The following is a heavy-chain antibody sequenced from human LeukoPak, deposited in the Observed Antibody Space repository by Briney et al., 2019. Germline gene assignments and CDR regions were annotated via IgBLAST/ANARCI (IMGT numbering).Heavy chain of an antibody. CDR3: ARHHRSSSWYDY. V-gene: IGHV4-39*01. D-gene: IGHD6-13*01. J-gene: IGHJ4*02. CDR1: GGSISSSSYY. CDR2: IYYSGST. Sequence: SETLSLTCTVSGGSISSSSYYWGWIRQPPGKGLEWIGSIYYSGSTYYNPSLKSRVTISVDTSKNQFSLKLSSVTAADTAVYYCARHHRSSSWYDYWGQGTLVTVSS.